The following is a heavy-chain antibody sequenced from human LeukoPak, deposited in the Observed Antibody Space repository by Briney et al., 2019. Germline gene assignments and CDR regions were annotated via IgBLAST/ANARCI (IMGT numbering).Heavy chain of an antibody. CDR3: ARDYSGSYTH. D-gene: IGHD1-26*01. CDR2: IHPNNGDT. V-gene: IGHV1-2*06. J-gene: IGHJ4*02. CDR1: GYTFTDYY. Sequence: GASVKVSCKASGYTFTDYYIHWVRRAPGQGLEWMGLIHPNNGDTYFAQKFRGRVTMTRDTPISTTYMELNRLTSDDTAVYYCARDYSGSYTHWAQGTPVTISS.